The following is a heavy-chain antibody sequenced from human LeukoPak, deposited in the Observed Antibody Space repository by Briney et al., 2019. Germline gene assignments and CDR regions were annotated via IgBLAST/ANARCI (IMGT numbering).Heavy chain of an antibody. V-gene: IGHV4-4*02. CDR1: GGSISSSHW. CDR3: ARDLGTGGDAFDI. J-gene: IGHJ3*02. Sequence: SETLSLTCAVSGGSISSSHWWSWVRQPPGKGLEWIGEIYHSGSTNYNPSLKSRVTISVDKSKNQFSLNLSPVTAADTAVYYCARDLGTGGDAFDIWGQGTMVTVSS. CDR2: IYHSGST. D-gene: IGHD3-10*01.